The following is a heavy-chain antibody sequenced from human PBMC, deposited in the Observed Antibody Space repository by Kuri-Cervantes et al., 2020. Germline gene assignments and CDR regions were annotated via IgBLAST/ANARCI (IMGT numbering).Heavy chain of an antibody. D-gene: IGHD2-2*01. CDR3: ARLVPYIVVVPAALRFDP. CDR1: GGSISSSYY. CDR2: IYYSGST. Sequence: SETLSLTCTVSGGSISSSYYWSWIRQPPGKGLEWIGYIYYSGSTNYNPSLKSRVTISVDTSKNQFSLKLSSVTAADTAVYYCARLVPYIVVVPAALRFDPWGQGTLVTVSS. V-gene: IGHV4-59*08. J-gene: IGHJ5*02.